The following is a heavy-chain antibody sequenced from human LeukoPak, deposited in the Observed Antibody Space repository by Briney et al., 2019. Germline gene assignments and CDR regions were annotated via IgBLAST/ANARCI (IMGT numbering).Heavy chain of an antibody. CDR1: GFTFRSYS. CDR2: INSDGSST. J-gene: IGHJ4*02. CDR3: ARDRECSGGSCYFFDY. D-gene: IGHD2-15*01. Sequence: GGSLRLSCAASGFTFRSYSMNWVRQAPGKGLEWVSRINSDGSSTSYADSVKGRFTISRDNAKNTLYLQMNSLRAEDTAVYYCARDRECSGGSCYFFDYWGQGTLVTVSS. V-gene: IGHV3-74*01.